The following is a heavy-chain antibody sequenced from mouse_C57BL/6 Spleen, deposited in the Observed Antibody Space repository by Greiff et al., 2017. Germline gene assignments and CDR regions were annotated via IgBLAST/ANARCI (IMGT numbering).Heavy chain of an antibody. Sequence: QVQLKESGPELVKPGASVKISCKASGYAFSSSWMNWVKQRPGKGLEWIGRIYPGDGDTNYNGKFKGKATLTADKSSSTAYMQLSSLTSEDSAVYFCARGSLDYWGQGTTLTVSS. CDR2: IYPGDGDT. J-gene: IGHJ2*01. CDR1: GYAFSSSW. V-gene: IGHV1-82*01. D-gene: IGHD1-1*01. CDR3: ARGSLDY.